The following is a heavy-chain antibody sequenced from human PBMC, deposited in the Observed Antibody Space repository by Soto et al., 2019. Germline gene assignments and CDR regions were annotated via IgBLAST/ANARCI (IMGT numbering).Heavy chain of an antibody. CDR3: AREGYSYGTDFDY. CDR2: ISSSSSYI. V-gene: IGHV3-21*01. J-gene: IGHJ4*02. CDR1: GFTFSSYS. Sequence: GGSLRLSCAASGFTFSSYSMNWVRQAPGKGLEWVSSISSSSSYIYYADSVKGRFTISRDNAKNSLYLQVNSLRAEDTAVYYCAREGYSYGTDFDYWGQGIVVTVSS. D-gene: IGHD5-18*01.